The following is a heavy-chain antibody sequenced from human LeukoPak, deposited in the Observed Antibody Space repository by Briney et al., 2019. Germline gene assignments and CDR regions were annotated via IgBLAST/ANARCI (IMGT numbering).Heavy chain of an antibody. CDR2: IYSSGST. CDR1: GGSINSYY. D-gene: IGHD6-13*01. CDR3: ARDSPGSWYYFDY. Sequence: SETLSLTCSVSGGSINSYYWSWIRQPPGKGPEWIGYIYSSGSTNYNPSLKSRVTISVDTSKNQFSLKLTSVTAADTAVYYCARDSPGSWYYFDYWGQGTLVTVSS. J-gene: IGHJ4*02. V-gene: IGHV4-59*01.